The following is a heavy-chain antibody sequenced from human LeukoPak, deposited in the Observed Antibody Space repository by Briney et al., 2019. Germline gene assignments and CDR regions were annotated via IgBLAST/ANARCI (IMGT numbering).Heavy chain of an antibody. J-gene: IGHJ4*02. Sequence: PGGSLRLSCAASGFTFSSYSMHWVRQAPGKGLEWVAFIRYDGSNKYYADSVKGRFTISRDNSKNTLYLQMNSLRAEDTAVYYCAKDRLKSHSSSWPHYFDYWGQGTLVTVSS. CDR1: GFTFSSYS. D-gene: IGHD6-13*01. CDR2: IRYDGSNK. CDR3: AKDRLKSHSSSWPHYFDY. V-gene: IGHV3-30*02.